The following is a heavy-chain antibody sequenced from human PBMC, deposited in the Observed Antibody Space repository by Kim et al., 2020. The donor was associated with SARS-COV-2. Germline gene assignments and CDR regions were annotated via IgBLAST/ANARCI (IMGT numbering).Heavy chain of an antibody. J-gene: IGHJ6*02. D-gene: IGHD3-10*01. CDR1: GDSVSSNSAA. CDR2: TYYRSKWYN. V-gene: IGHV6-1*01. Sequence: SQTLSLTCAISGDSVSSNSAAWNWIRQSPSRGLEWLGRTYYRSKWYNDYAVSVKSRITINPDTSKNQFSLQLNSVTPEDTAVYYCARGFPPGGHYYYYGMDVWGQGTTVTVSS. CDR3: ARGFPPGGHYYYYGMDV.